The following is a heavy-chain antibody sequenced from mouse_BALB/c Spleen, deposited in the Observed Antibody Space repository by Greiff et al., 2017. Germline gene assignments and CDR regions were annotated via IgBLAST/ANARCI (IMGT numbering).Heavy chain of an antibody. CDR1: GFNIKDTY. CDR2: IDPANGNT. CDR3: ARSTMITTPWFAY. V-gene: IGHV14-3*02. Sequence: EVQLQQSGAELVKPGASVKLSCTASGFNIKDTYMHWVKQRPEQGLEWIGRIDPANGNTKYDPKFQGKATITADTSSNTAYLQLSSLTSEDTAVYYCARSTMITTPWFAYWGQGTTLTVSS. J-gene: IGHJ2*01. D-gene: IGHD2-4*01.